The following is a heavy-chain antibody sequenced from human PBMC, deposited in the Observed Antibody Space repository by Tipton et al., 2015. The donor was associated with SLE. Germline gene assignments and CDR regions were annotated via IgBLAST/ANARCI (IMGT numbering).Heavy chain of an antibody. Sequence: TLSLTCTVSDGSIRSTNYYWGWIRQPPGKGLEWIGSVYDSGTTYYNPSLESRVTMTVDTSKTQFSLKLRSVTAADTAVYYCARVVAVGATHYYDMDVWGQGTTVTVSS. CDR3: ARVVAVGATHYYDMDV. J-gene: IGHJ6*02. CDR2: VYDSGTT. D-gene: IGHD1-26*01. CDR1: DGSIRSTNYY. V-gene: IGHV4-39*07.